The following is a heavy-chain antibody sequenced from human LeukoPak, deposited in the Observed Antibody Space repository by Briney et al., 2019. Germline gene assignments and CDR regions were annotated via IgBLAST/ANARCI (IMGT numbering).Heavy chain of an antibody. CDR1: GYTFTGYY. CDR3: SREVDSGSCDY. J-gene: IGHJ4*02. V-gene: IGHV1-2*02. CDR2: INPNSGGT. D-gene: IGHD1-26*01. Sequence: GASVTVSCKASGYTFTGYYMHWVRQAPGQGLEWMGWINPNSGGTNYAQKFQGRVTMTRDTSISTAYMELSRLRSDDTAVYYCSREVDSGSCDYWGQGTLVTVSS.